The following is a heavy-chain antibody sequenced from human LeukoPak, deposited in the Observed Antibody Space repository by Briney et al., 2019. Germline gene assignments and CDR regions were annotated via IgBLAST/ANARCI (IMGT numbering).Heavy chain of an antibody. V-gene: IGHV4-34*01. CDR3: ARVSRRYYDILTGYYMDV. CDR2: INHSGST. CDR1: GGSFSGYY. D-gene: IGHD3-9*01. Sequence: KPSETLSLTCAVYGGSFSGYYWSWIRQPPGKGLEWIGEINHSGSTNYNPSLKSRVTISVDTSKNQFSLKLSSVTAADTAVYYCARVSRRYYDILTGYYMDVWGKGTTVTISS. J-gene: IGHJ6*03.